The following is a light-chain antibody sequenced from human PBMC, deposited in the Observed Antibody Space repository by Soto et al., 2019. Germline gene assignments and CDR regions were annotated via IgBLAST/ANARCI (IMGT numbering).Light chain of an antibody. CDR3: QQFNNWPWT. CDR1: QSVSGK. CDR2: DAS. Sequence: EILFTQSPGSLSLSTGERATISCRASQSVSGKLAWYQQKHGQAPRLLIYDASTRDTGIPARFSGSGSGTDFTLTISRLQSEDFEVYYCQQFNNWPWTFGQGTQVEIK. J-gene: IGKJ1*01. V-gene: IGKV3-15*01.